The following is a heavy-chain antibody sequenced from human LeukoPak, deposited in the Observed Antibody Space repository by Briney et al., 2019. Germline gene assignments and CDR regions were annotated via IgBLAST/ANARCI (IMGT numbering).Heavy chain of an antibody. CDR2: ISTGGGDT. CDR3: TKGGSYAPLDY. Sequence: GGSLRLSCAASGFTFTDSAMTWVRQAPGKGLEWVSAISTGGGDTIYTDSVKDHFTISRDNSKNTLYLRMDSLRAEDTAIYYCTKGGSYAPLDYWGQGTLVTVSS. CDR1: GFTFTDSA. V-gene: IGHV3-23*01. D-gene: IGHD1-26*01. J-gene: IGHJ4*02.